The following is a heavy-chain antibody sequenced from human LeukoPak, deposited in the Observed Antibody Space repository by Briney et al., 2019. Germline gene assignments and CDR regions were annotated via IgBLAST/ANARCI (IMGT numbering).Heavy chain of an antibody. CDR3: ARGLGSSTSRHTFDI. D-gene: IGHD2-2*01. Sequence: GGSLRLSCAASGFTVSSNYMNWVRQAPGKGLEWVSAISGSGGSTYFADSVKGRFTISRDNSKNTLYLQMNSLSAEDTAIYYCARGLGSSTSRHTFDIWGQGTMVTVSS. J-gene: IGHJ3*02. V-gene: IGHV3-23*01. CDR2: ISGSGGST. CDR1: GFTVSSNY.